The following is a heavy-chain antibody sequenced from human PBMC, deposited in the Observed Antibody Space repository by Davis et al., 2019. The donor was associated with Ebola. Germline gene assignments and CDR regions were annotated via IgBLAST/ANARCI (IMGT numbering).Heavy chain of an antibody. Sequence: AASVKVSCKASGYTFTSYDINWVRQATGQGLEWMGWMNPNSGNTGYAQKFQGRVTMTRNTSISTAYMELSSLRSEDTAVYYCARWLLLSGGYYYYYGMDVWGQGTTVTVSS. D-gene: IGHD2-15*01. CDR1: GYTFTSYD. V-gene: IGHV1-8*01. J-gene: IGHJ6*02. CDR2: MNPNSGNT. CDR3: ARWLLLSGGYYYYYGMDV.